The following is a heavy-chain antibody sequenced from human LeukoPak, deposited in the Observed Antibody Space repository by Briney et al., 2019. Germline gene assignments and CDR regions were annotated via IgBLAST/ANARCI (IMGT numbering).Heavy chain of an antibody. CDR1: GYSFNIYW. Sequence: GESLKISCKGSGYSFNIYWIAWVRQMPGKGLEWMGIIYPGDSDTRYNPSFQGQVTISADKSISTAYLQWSSLKASDTAMYYCARHRADSSGWYGHYYYYYMDVWGKGTTVTVSS. CDR3: ARHRADSSGWYGHYYYYYMDV. CDR2: IYPGDSDT. V-gene: IGHV5-51*01. D-gene: IGHD6-19*01. J-gene: IGHJ6*03.